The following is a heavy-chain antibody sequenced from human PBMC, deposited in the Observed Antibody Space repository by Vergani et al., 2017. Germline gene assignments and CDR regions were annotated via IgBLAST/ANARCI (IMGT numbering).Heavy chain of an antibody. CDR2: ISYDGSNK. V-gene: IGHV3-30*01. D-gene: IGHD5-18*01. CDR3: ARDREDTALFDY. Sequence: QVQLVESGGGVVQPGRSLRLSCAASGFTFSSYAMHWVRQAPGKGLEWVAVISYDGSNKYYADSVKGRFTISRDNSKNTLYLQMNSLRAEDTAVYYCARDREDTALFDYWGQGTLVTVSS. J-gene: IGHJ4*02. CDR1: GFTFSSYA.